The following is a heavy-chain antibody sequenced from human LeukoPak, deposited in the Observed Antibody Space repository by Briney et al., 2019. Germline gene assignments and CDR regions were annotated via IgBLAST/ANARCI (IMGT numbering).Heavy chain of an antibody. Sequence: GGSLRLSCAASGFTFDDYAMHWIRQAPGKGLEWVSGISWNSGSIGYADSVKGRFTISRDNAKNSLYLQMNSLRAEDTALYYCAKDMAVGYYYGSGSYPSAFDYWGQGTLVTVSS. V-gene: IGHV3-9*01. CDR3: AKDMAVGYYYGSGSYPSAFDY. CDR2: ISWNSGSI. D-gene: IGHD3-10*01. CDR1: GFTFDDYA. J-gene: IGHJ4*02.